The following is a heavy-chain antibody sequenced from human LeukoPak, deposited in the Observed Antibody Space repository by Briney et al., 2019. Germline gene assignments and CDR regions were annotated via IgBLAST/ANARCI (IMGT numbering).Heavy chain of an antibody. D-gene: IGHD2-15*01. CDR2: IKSKTDGGTT. V-gene: IGHV3-15*01. Sequence: PGGSLRLSCAASGFTFSNAWMSWVRQAPGEGLERVGRIKSKTDGGTTDYAAPVKGRFTISRDDSKNTLYLQMNSLKTEDTAVYYCTTDRGDCSGGSCYEVIDYWGQGTLVTVSS. CDR3: TTDRGDCSGGSCYEVIDY. J-gene: IGHJ4*02. CDR1: GFTFSNAW.